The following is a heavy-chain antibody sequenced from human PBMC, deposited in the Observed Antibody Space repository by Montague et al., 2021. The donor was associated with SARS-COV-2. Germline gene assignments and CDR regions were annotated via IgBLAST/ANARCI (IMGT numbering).Heavy chain of an antibody. D-gene: IGHD3-9*01. J-gene: IGHJ4*02. V-gene: IGHV4-34*01. CDR3: ARGHYDILTGYDEYYFDY. CDR2: INHSGST. Sequence: ETLSLTCAIYGGSFSGYYWSWIRQPPGKGLEWIGEINHSGSTNYNPSLKSRVTISVDTSKNQFSLKLSSVTAADTAVYYCARGHYDILTGYDEYYFDYWGQGTLVTVSS. CDR1: GGSFSGYY.